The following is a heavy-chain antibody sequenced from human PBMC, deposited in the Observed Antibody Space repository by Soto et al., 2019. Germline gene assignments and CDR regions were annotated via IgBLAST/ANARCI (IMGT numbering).Heavy chain of an antibody. CDR3: ARDRYYGSGTYYNFYSGMDV. CDR1: GGSISSGDYY. CDR2: IFHSGST. J-gene: IGHJ6*02. D-gene: IGHD3-10*01. V-gene: IGHV4-30-4*01. Sequence: PSETLSLTCTVSGGSISSGDYYWTWVRQPPGKGLEWIGNIFHSGSTYYTPSLQSRVTISLDTSKNHFSLKLSSVTPADTAVYYCARDRYYGSGTYYNFYSGMDVWGQGTTVTVSS.